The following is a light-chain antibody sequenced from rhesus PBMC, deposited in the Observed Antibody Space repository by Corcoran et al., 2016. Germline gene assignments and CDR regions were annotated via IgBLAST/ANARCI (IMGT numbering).Light chain of an antibody. Sequence: DIQMTQSPSSLSASVGDTVTITCRASQGISSYLNWFQQKPWKAPKLLSYAASSLESGVPSRFSGSGSGTEFTLTISSLQPEDFAAYYCLQHNSYPFTFGPGTKLDIK. J-gene: IGKJ3*01. CDR3: LQHNSYPFT. CDR2: AAS. V-gene: IGKV1-28*01. CDR1: QGISSY.